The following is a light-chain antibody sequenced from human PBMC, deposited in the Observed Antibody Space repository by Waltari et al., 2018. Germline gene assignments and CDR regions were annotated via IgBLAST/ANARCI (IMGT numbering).Light chain of an antibody. CDR2: VVS. Sequence: SYELTQPPSVSVSPGQTASITCPGHALSTKYSYWYHQKSGQAPALVIFVVSKRPSGIPERISGSSSGTMATLTLSGAQLEDEGDYYCLSPDSSGTYVVFGGGNKLTVL. CDR3: LSPDSSGTYVV. J-gene: IGLJ2*01. V-gene: IGLV3-10*01. CDR1: ALSTKY.